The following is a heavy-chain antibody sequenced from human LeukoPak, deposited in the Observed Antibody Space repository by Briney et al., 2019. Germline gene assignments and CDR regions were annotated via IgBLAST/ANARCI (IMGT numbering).Heavy chain of an antibody. D-gene: IGHD3-10*01. Sequence: ASVKVSCKASGYTFTSYDINWVRQATGQGLEWMGWMNPNSGNTGYAQKFQGRVTMTRNTSISTAYMELSSLRSEDMAVYYCARRTYYYGSGSYYKAGYYYGMDVWGQGTTVTVSS. V-gene: IGHV1-8*01. CDR1: GYTFTSYD. J-gene: IGHJ6*02. CDR3: ARRTYYYGSGSYYKAGYYYGMDV. CDR2: MNPNSGNT.